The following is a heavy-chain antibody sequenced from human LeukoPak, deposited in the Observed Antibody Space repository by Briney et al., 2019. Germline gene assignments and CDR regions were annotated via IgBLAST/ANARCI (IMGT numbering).Heavy chain of an antibody. CDR3: AKEDYGDYVYYFDY. J-gene: IGHJ4*02. V-gene: IGHV3-23*01. D-gene: IGHD4-17*01. Sequence: PGGSLRLSCTASGFTFSRHWISWVRQTPGKGLEWVSAISGSGGSTYYADSVKGRFTISRDNSKNTLYLQMNSLRAEDTAVYYCAKEDYGDYVYYFDYWGQGTLVTVSS. CDR1: GFTFSRHW. CDR2: ISGSGGST.